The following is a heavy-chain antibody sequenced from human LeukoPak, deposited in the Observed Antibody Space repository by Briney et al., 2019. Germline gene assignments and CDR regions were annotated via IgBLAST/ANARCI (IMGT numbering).Heavy chain of an antibody. V-gene: IGHV4-39*07. D-gene: IGHD6-19*01. CDR2: IYYSGST. CDR3: ASSYSSGWYETYYYMDV. Sequence: SETLSLTCTVSGGSISSSSYYWGWIRQPPGKGLEWIGSIYYSGSTYYNPSLKSRVTISVDTSKNQFSLKLSSVTAADTAVYYCASSYSSGWYETYYYMDVWGKGTTVTVSS. J-gene: IGHJ6*03. CDR1: GGSISSSSYY.